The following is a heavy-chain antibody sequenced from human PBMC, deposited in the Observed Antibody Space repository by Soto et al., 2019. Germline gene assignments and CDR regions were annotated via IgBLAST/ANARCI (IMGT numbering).Heavy chain of an antibody. Sequence: QVQLQESGPGLVKPSQTLSLTCTVSGGSISSGDYYWSWIRQHPGKGLEWIGYIHYSGSTYYNPSLKSRVNISVDTSKNQFSLKLSSVTAADTAVYYCARWWSGSRQGFDPWGQGTLVTVSS. J-gene: IGHJ5*02. D-gene: IGHD3-3*01. CDR1: GGSISSGDYY. V-gene: IGHV4-31*03. CDR2: IHYSGST. CDR3: ARWWSGSRQGFDP.